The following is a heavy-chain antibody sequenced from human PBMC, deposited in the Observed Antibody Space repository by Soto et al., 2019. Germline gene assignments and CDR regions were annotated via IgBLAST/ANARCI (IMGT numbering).Heavy chain of an antibody. CDR3: AREDRDRETGLVPAAIDGMDV. J-gene: IGHJ6*02. V-gene: IGHV1-69*13. D-gene: IGHD2-2*01. Sequence: GAPVKVSCKASGGTFSRYSITGVRQAPGHGLEWIGRIIPIFGIASYAQKFQGRVTITADESTSTAYMELSSLRSDDTAVYYCAREDRDRETGLVPAAIDGMDVWGQRTTVTVSS. CDR2: IIPIFGIA. CDR1: GGTFSRYS.